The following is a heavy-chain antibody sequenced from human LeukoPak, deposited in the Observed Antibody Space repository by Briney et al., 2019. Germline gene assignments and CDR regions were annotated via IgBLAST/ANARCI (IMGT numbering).Heavy chain of an antibody. Sequence: SGTLSLTCAVSGGSISSSNWWSWVRQPPGKGLEWFGVIYHSGSTNYNPSLKSRVTISVDKSKNQFSLKLSSVTAADTAVYYCARDSGSGSYTNWFDPWGQGTLVTVSS. CDR2: IYHSGST. CDR3: ARDSGSGSYTNWFDP. D-gene: IGHD3-10*01. J-gene: IGHJ5*02. CDR1: GGSISSSNW. V-gene: IGHV4-4*02.